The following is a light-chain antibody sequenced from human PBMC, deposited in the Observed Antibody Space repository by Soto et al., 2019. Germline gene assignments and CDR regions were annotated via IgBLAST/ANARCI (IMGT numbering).Light chain of an antibody. V-gene: IGKV3-20*01. Sequence: ETVLTQSPGTLSLSPGERATLSCRASQSVSSSYLAWYQQKPGQAPRLLIYDASSRATGIPDRFSGSGSGTDFTITITRVEPEDFAVYYCQQYVRSPPSWTFGQGTKVEIK. J-gene: IGKJ1*01. CDR2: DAS. CDR3: QQYVRSPPSWT. CDR1: QSVSSSY.